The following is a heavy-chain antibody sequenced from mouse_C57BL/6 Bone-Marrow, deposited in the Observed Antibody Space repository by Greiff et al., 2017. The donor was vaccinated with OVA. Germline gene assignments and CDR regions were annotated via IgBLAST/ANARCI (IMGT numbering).Heavy chain of an antibody. V-gene: IGHV2-2*01. CDR2: IWSGGST. Sequence: VQVVESGPGLVQPSQSLSITCTVSGFSLTSYGVHWVRQSPGKGLEWLGVIWSGGSTDYNAAFISRLSISKDNSKSQVFFKMNSLQADDTAIYYCASLYYGGAWFAYWGQGTLVTVSA. D-gene: IGHD2-1*01. CDR1: GFSLTSYG. CDR3: ASLYYGGAWFAY. J-gene: IGHJ3*01.